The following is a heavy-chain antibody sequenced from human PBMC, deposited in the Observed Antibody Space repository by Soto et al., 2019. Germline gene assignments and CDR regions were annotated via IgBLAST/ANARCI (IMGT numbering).Heavy chain of an antibody. D-gene: IGHD1-1*01. CDR2: ISGSGGST. CDR3: AKSTDGNPGPYYFDY. J-gene: IGHJ4*02. CDR1: GFTFSSYA. Sequence: EVQLLESGGGLVQPGGSLRLPCAASGFTFSSYAMSWVRQAPGKGLEWVSAISGSGGSTYYADSVKGRFTISRDNSKNTLYLQMNSLRAEDTAVYYCAKSTDGNPGPYYFDYWGQGTLVTVSS. V-gene: IGHV3-23*01.